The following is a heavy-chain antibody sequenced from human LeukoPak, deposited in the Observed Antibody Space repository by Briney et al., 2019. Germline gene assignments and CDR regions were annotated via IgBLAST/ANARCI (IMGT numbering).Heavy chain of an antibody. D-gene: IGHD6-6*01. J-gene: IGHJ5*02. V-gene: IGHV3-23*01. CDR3: AKGPYSSSGNWFDP. Sequence: GGSLRLFCSASGFTFSSYLMRWVRQAPGKGLEWVSALSGSGGSTYYADSVKGRFTISRDNSKNTLYLQMNSLRAEDTAVYYCAKGPYSSSGNWFDPGGEGTLVTVSS. CDR1: GFTFSSYL. CDR2: LSGSGGST.